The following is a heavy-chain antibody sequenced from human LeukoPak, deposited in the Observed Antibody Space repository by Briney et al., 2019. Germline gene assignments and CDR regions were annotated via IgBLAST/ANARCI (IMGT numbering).Heavy chain of an antibody. CDR3: ARGGALEAFDI. CDR2: MNPNRGNT. D-gene: IGHD3-16*01. CDR1: GYTFTRYG. V-gene: IGHV1-8*03. Sequence: GASVKVSCKASGYTFTRYGINWVRQAAGQGVEWMGWMNPNRGNTDYAQKLKGRVTINRNTSISTAYMEVSSLRSEDTAVYYCARGGALEAFDIWGQGTMVTVSS. J-gene: IGHJ3*02.